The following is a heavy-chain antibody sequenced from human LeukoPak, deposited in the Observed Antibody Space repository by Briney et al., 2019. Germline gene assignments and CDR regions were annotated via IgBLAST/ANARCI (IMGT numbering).Heavy chain of an antibody. CDR2: IKSKTDGGTT. D-gene: IGHD3-16*01. CDR1: GFTFSNAW. J-gene: IGHJ4*02. V-gene: IGHV3-15*01. Sequence: GGTLRLSCAASGFTFSNAWMSWVRQAPGKGLEWVGRIKSKTDGGTTDYAAPVKGRFTISRDDSKNTLYLQMNSLKTEDTAVYYCTTDLESLGPDYWGQGTLVTVSS. CDR3: TTDLESLGPDY.